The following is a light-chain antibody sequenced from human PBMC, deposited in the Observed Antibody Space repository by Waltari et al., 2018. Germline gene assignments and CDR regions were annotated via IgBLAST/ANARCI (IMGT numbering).Light chain of an antibody. CDR2: DSS. V-gene: IGKV3-11*01. Sequence: ETVLTQSPATLSLSPGERATPPCRASQSISTSLAWYQQKPGQAPRLLIYDSSNRATGVPDRFSGSGSGTDFTLTISSLEPEDFAVYYCQRRTNWYAFGQGTKLEIK. J-gene: IGKJ2*01. CDR3: QRRTNWYA. CDR1: QSISTS.